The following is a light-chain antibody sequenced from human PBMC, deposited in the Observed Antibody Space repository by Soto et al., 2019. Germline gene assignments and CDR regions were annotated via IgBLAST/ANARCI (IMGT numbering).Light chain of an antibody. CDR3: QSYDSSLSGYV. CDR2: ANN. CDR1: SSNIGAGYD. J-gene: IGLJ1*01. V-gene: IGLV1-40*01. Sequence: QSVLTQPPSVSGAPGQRVTISCTGSSSNIGAGYDVHWYHQLPGTAPKLLIYANNNRPSGVPDRFSGSKSGTSASLAITGLQAEDEADYYCQSYDSSLSGYVFGSGAKVNAL.